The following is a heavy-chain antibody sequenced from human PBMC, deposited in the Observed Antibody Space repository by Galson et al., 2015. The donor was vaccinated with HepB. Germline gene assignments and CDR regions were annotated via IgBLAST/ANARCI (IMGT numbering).Heavy chain of an antibody. Sequence: SLRLSCAASGFTFDDYAMHWVRQAPGKGLEWVSGISWNSGSIGYADSVKGRFTISRDNAKNSLYLQMNSLRAEDTALYYCAKGQYYDFWSGLGSGNPYYYYGMDVWGQGTTVTVSS. D-gene: IGHD3-3*01. CDR3: AKGQYYDFWSGLGSGNPYYYYGMDV. CDR1: GFTFDDYA. CDR2: ISWNSGSI. V-gene: IGHV3-9*01. J-gene: IGHJ6*02.